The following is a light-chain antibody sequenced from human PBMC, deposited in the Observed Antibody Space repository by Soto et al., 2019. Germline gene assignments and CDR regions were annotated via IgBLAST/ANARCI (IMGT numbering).Light chain of an antibody. J-gene: IGKJ5*01. CDR3: QTYDSWPL. V-gene: IGKV3-20*01. CDR2: GAS. CDR1: QSVSSSY. Sequence: EIVLTQSPGTLSLSPGERATLSCRASQSVSSSYLAWYQQKPGQPPRLLIYGASSRATGIPDRFSGSGSGTDFTLTISRLEPEDFAVYYCQTYDSWPLFGQGTRLEIK.